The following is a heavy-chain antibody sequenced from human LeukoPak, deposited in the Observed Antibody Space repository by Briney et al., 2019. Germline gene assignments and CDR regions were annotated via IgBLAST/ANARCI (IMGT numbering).Heavy chain of an antibody. CDR3: AKDSPVATI. Sequence: GGSLRLSCAASGFTFSSYAMSWVRQAPGNGLEWVSSITSSGDGTYYADSVKGRFTIFRDNSKNTLYLQMNSLRAEDTAVYYCAKDSPVATIWGQGTMVTVSS. D-gene: IGHD5-12*01. CDR2: ITSSGDGT. V-gene: IGHV3-23*01. CDR1: GFTFSSYA. J-gene: IGHJ3*02.